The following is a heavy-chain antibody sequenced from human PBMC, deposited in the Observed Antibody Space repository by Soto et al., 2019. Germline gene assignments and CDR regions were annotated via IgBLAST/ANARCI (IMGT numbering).Heavy chain of an antibody. J-gene: IGHJ4*02. CDR1: GGSISSGDYY. V-gene: IGHV4-30-4*01. Sequence: QVQLQESGPGLVKPSQTLSLTCTVSGGSISSGDYYWSWIRQPPGKGLEWIGYIYYSGSTYYNPSLKSRVTISVDXXKXPXXLKLSSVTAADTAVYYCARGLRDYDSSGYDYYFDYWGQGTLVTVSS. D-gene: IGHD3-22*01. CDR3: ARGLRDYDSSGYDYYFDY. CDR2: IYYSGST.